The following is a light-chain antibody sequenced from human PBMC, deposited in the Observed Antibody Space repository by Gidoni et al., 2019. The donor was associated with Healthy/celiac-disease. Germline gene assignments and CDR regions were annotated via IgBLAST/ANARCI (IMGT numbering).Light chain of an antibody. Sequence: DIQMTQSPSSLSASVGDRVTITCRATQDIKNFLAWYQQRPGKVPKLLIHAASNLESGVPSRFRGSGSGTEFTLTISGLQPEDFATYYCQNYKNVPWGFGQGTKVDIK. CDR1: QDIKNF. V-gene: IGKV1-27*01. CDR3: QNYKNVPWG. J-gene: IGKJ1*01. CDR2: AAS.